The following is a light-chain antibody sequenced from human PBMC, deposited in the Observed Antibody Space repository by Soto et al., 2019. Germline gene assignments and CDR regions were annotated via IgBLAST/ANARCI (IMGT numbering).Light chain of an antibody. CDR1: QSISTW. CDR2: KAS. Sequence: DIQMTQSPSTLPASVGDRVTITCRANQSISTWLAWYQQKPGKAPNLLIYKASRLETGVPSRFSGSGSGTEFTLTINSLQPEDFATYFCQQVFTAPYTLGQGTTVEVK. J-gene: IGKJ1*01. V-gene: IGKV1-5*03. CDR3: QQVFTAPYT.